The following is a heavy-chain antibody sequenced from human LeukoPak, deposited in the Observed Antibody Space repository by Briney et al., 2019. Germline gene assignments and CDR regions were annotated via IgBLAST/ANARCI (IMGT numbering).Heavy chain of an antibody. CDR3: ARALYSYGLIDP. CDR1: GYTFTSYD. V-gene: IGHV1-8*01. D-gene: IGHD5-18*01. J-gene: IGHJ5*02. Sequence: ASVKVSCKASGYTFTSYDINWVRQAPGQGLEWMGWMNPNSGNTGYAQKFQGRVTMTRNTSISTAYMELSSLRSEDTTVYYCARALYSYGLIDPWGQGTLVTVSS. CDR2: MNPNSGNT.